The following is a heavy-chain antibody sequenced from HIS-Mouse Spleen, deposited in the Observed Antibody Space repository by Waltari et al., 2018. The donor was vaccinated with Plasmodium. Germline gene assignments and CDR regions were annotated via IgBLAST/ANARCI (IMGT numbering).Heavy chain of an antibody. D-gene: IGHD1-7*01. CDR3: ARDRITGTSYFDY. J-gene: IGHJ4*02. V-gene: IGHV4-39*07. Sequence: QLQLQESGPGLVKPSETLSLTCTVSGGSISSSSYYWGWIRQPPGKGLEWIGSIYYSGSTYYNPSLKSRCTISVDTSKNQFSLKLSAVTAADTAVYYCARDRITGTSYFDYWGQGTLVTVSS. CDR2: IYYSGST. CDR1: GGSISSSSYY.